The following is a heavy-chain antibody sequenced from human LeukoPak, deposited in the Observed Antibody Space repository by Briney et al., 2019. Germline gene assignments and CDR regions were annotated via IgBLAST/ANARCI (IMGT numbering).Heavy chain of an antibody. CDR1: GHTFTSYY. Sequence: GASVKVSCKASGHTFTSYYMHWVRQAPGQGLEWMGIINPSGGSTSYAQKFQGRVTMTRDTSTSTVYMELSSLRSEDTAVYYCARGEVRGVIITAYDAFDIWGQGTMVTVSS. CDR2: INPSGGST. J-gene: IGHJ3*02. D-gene: IGHD3-10*01. V-gene: IGHV1-46*01. CDR3: ARGEVRGVIITAYDAFDI.